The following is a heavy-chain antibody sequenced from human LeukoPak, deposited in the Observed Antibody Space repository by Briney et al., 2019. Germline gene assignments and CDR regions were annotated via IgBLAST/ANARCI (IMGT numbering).Heavy chain of an antibody. CDR1: EFSVGSNY. V-gene: IGHV3-74*01. CDR3: ARDWDYYDSRTDY. D-gene: IGHD3-22*01. Sequence: GGSLRLSCAASEFSVGSNYMTWVRQAPGKGLVWVSRINSDGSSTGYADSVKGRFTISRDNAKNTLYLQMNSLRAEDTAVYYCARDWDYYDSRTDYWGQGTLVTVSS. J-gene: IGHJ4*02. CDR2: INSDGSST.